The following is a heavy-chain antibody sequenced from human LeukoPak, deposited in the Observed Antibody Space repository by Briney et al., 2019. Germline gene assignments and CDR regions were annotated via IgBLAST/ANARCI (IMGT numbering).Heavy chain of an antibody. CDR1: GGSISSGSYY. CDR2: IYTSGST. CDR3: ASFPYYYGSGSQDY. V-gene: IGHV4-61*02. Sequence: SQTLSLTCTVSGGSISSGSYYWSWIRQPAGKGLEWIGRIYTSGSTNYNPSLKSRVTISVDTSKNQFSLKLSSVTAADTAVYYCASFPYYYGSGSQDYWGQGTLVTVSS. D-gene: IGHD3-10*01. J-gene: IGHJ4*02.